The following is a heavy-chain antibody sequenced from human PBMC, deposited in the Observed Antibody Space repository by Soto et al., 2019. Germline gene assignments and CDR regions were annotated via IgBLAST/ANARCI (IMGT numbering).Heavy chain of an antibody. Sequence: PGGSLRLSCIASGFTFSTYRMNWVRQTPGKGLEWISYISSSSSTIYYADSVKGRFTISRDNSKNTLYLQMNSLRAEDTAVYYCARDLGLSSSWYAHYWGQGTLVTVSS. CDR3: ARDLGLSSSWYAHY. CDR1: GFTFSTYR. D-gene: IGHD6-13*01. V-gene: IGHV3-48*01. J-gene: IGHJ4*02. CDR2: ISSSSSTI.